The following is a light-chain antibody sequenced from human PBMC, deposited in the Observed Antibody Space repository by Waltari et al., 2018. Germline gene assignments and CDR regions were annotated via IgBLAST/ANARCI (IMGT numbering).Light chain of an antibody. CDR3: QQYYSTLYT. J-gene: IGKJ2*01. Sequence: DIQMTQSPSSLSAPVGDRVTITCRASQGISKSLAWYQQRPGKAPKLLLYAASRLESGVPSRFSGSGSGTHFILTISSLQPEDFATYYCQQYYSTLYTFGQGTKLDIK. V-gene: IGKV1-NL1*01. CDR1: QGISKS. CDR2: AAS.